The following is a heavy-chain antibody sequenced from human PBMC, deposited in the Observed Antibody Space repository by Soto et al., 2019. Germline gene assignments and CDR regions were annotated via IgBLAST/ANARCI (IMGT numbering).Heavy chain of an antibody. J-gene: IGHJ3*02. CDR3: ASLRRQLDPRDAFDI. Sequence: PGGSLRLSCAASGFTFSDYTMNWVRQAPGKGLEWVSCIRSSGFYIYYADSVKGRFTISRDNAKNSLYLQMNSLRAEDTAVYYCASLRRQLDPRDAFDIWGQGTMVTVSS. D-gene: IGHD6-13*01. CDR2: IRSSGFYI. CDR1: GFTFSDYT. V-gene: IGHV3-21*01.